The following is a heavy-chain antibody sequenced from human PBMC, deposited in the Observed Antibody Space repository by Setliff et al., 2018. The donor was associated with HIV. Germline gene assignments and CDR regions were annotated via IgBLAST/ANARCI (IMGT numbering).Heavy chain of an antibody. D-gene: IGHD3-10*01. CDR1: GVSINTGSFY. Sequence: PSETLSLTCTVSGVSINTGSFYWNWIRQPAGKGLEWIGRIYTSGSTSYTPSLKSRVSISVDTSKYQFSLKLNSVTATDTAMYYCARVAFYGPGSHDYFDHWGHGILVTVSS. CDR2: IYTSGST. CDR3: ARVAFYGPGSHDYFDH. J-gene: IGHJ4*01. V-gene: IGHV4-61*02.